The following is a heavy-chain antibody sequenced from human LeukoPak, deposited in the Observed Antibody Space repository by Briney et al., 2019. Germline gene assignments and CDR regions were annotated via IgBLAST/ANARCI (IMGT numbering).Heavy chain of an antibody. CDR2: ISSSGGGT. CDR1: GFTFSSYG. V-gene: IGHV3-64D*06. Sequence: GGSLRLSCAASGFTFSSYGMHWVRQAPGQGLEYVSAISSSGGGTYYADSVKGRFTISRDNSKNTLYLQMSSLRAEDTAVYYCVKYSNSCYDPWGQGTLVTVSS. J-gene: IGHJ5*02. D-gene: IGHD6-13*01. CDR3: VKYSNSCYDP.